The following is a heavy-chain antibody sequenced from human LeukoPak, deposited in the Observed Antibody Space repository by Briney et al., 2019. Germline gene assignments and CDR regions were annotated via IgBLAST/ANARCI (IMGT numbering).Heavy chain of an antibody. CDR1: GFTFSSYE. D-gene: IGHD1-14*01. Sequence: PGGSLRLSCAASGFTFSSYEMNWVRQAPGKALEWISYISISTNTIYYGDSAKGRFTISRDNAKNSLYLQMNSLRVEDTAVYYCARRTGGWFDPWGQGTLVTVSS. CDR3: ARRTGGWFDP. V-gene: IGHV3-48*03. CDR2: ISISTNTI. J-gene: IGHJ5*02.